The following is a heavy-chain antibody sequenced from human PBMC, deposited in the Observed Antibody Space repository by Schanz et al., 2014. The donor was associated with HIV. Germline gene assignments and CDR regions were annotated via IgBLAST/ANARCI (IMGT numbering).Heavy chain of an antibody. D-gene: IGHD3-3*01. Sequence: QVQLVQSGAEVKKPGSSVKVSCKASGGTFSIYAISWVRQAPGQGLEWMGGIIHIFGTTKYAQKFQGRVSMTTDTSTSTVYMELRSLRSEDTAVYYCARDLGGDFWSAQGGFDPWGQGTLVTVSS. CDR3: ARDLGGDFWSAQGGFDP. J-gene: IGHJ5*02. CDR2: IIHIFGTT. CDR1: GGTFSIYA. V-gene: IGHV1-69*06.